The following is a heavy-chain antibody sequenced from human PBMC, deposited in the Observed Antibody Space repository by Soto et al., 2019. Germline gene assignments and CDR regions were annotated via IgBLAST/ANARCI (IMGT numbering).Heavy chain of an antibody. D-gene: IGHD5-12*01. V-gene: IGHV4-31*03. CDR2: IYYSGST. Sequence: SETLSLTCTVSGGSISSGGYYWSWIRQHPGKGLEWIGYIYYSGSTYYNPSLKSRVTISVDTSKNQFPLKLSSVTAADTAVYYCAREEGGGYDHRWFDPWGQGTLVTVSS. CDR1: GGSISSGGYY. CDR3: AREEGGGYDHRWFDP. J-gene: IGHJ5*02.